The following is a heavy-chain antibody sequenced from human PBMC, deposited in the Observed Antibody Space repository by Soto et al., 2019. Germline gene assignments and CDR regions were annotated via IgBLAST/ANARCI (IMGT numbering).Heavy chain of an antibody. CDR3: AKANKANWGELYWYFDL. CDR1: GFTFSSYA. CDR2: ISGSGGST. D-gene: IGHD7-27*01. J-gene: IGHJ2*01. Sequence: GSLRLSCAASGFTFSSYAMSWVRQAPGKGLEWVSAISGSGGSTYYADSVKGRFTISRDNSKNTLYLQMNSLRAEDTAVYYCAKANKANWGELYWYFDLWGRGTLVTVSS. V-gene: IGHV3-23*01.